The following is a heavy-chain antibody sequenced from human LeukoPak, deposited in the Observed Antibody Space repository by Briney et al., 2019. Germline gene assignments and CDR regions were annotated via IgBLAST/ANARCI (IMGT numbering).Heavy chain of an antibody. Sequence: GGSLRLSCAASGFTVSSNYMSWVRQAPGKGLVWVSRINSDGSSTSYADSVKGRFTISRDNAKNTLYLQMNSLRAEDTAVYYCARGDSGYYYTYYFDYWGQGTLVTVSS. CDR1: GFTVSSNY. CDR3: ARGDSGYYYTYYFDY. V-gene: IGHV3-74*01. J-gene: IGHJ4*02. D-gene: IGHD3-22*01. CDR2: INSDGSST.